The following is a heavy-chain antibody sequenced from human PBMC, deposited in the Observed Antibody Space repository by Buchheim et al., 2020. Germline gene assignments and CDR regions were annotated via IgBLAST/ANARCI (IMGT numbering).Heavy chain of an antibody. V-gene: IGHV3-30*18. CDR1: GFTFSSYG. J-gene: IGHJ6*02. CDR2: ISYDGSNK. CDR3: AKDRSYGGRDRFRADYGMDV. D-gene: IGHD4-23*01. Sequence: QVQLVESGGGVVQPGRSLRLSCAASGFTFSSYGMHWVRQAPGKGLEWVAVISYDGSNKYYADSVKGRFTISSDTSKNTLYLQMNSLRAEDTAVYYCAKDRSYGGRDRFRADYGMDVWGQGTT.